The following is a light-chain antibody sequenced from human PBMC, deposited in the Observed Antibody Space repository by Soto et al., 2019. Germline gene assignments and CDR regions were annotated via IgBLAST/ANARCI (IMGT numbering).Light chain of an antibody. J-gene: IGKJ2*01. Sequence: DIQLTQSPSSLSPSVGDRITLSCRASQSISRNLNWYQQMPGKAPSLLIYAARDLQSGVPGRFSGSGSGTAFNLTIISLQPEDLATDYCQQSHSTPYTFGQGTKLEI. V-gene: IGKV1-39*01. CDR1: QSISRN. CDR3: QQSHSTPYT. CDR2: AAR.